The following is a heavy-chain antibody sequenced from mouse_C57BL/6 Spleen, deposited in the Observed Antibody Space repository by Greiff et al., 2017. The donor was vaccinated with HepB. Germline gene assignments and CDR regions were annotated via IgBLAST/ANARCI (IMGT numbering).Heavy chain of an antibody. CDR1: GYTFTSYW. Sequence: VQLQQPGAELVRPGSSVKLSCKASGYTFTSYWMHWVKQRPIQGLEWIGNIDPSDSETHYNQKFKDKATLTVDKSSSTAYMQLRSLTSEDSAVYYCARSRDTTVVFDYWGQGTTLTVSS. J-gene: IGHJ2*01. D-gene: IGHD1-1*01. CDR3: ARSRDTTVVFDY. CDR2: IDPSDSET. V-gene: IGHV1-52*01.